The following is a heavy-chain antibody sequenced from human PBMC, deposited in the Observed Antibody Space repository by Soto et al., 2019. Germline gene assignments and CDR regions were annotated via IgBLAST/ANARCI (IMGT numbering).Heavy chain of an antibody. CDR3: ARASRYTSSWFYFNY. J-gene: IGHJ4*02. Sequence: QVQLQESGPGLVKPSQTLSLTCTVSSGSISSGDYYWSWIRQPPGKGLEWIGYIYYSGSTDYNSALKSRVTISVDTSKNQFSLKLSSVTAADTAVYYSARASRYTSSWFYFNYWGQGTLVTVSS. V-gene: IGHV4-30-4*01. CDR1: SGSISSGDYY. D-gene: IGHD6-13*01. CDR2: IYYSGST.